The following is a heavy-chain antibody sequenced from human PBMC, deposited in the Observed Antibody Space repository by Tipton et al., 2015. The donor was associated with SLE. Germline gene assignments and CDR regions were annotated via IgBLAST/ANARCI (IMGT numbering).Heavy chain of an antibody. D-gene: IGHD5-12*01. CDR1: GGSISSGSYY. CDR2: IYTSGAT. CDR3: ARLREEWRWDSGAERPIAGDI. V-gene: IGHV4-61*02. J-gene: IGHJ4*02. Sequence: TLSLTCTVSGGSISSGSYYWSWIRQPAGKGLEWIGRIYTSGATSYNPSLKSRVTISVDMSKNQFSLKLTSVTAADTAVYYCARLREEWRWDSGAERPIAGDIGGQGTRVTVSS.